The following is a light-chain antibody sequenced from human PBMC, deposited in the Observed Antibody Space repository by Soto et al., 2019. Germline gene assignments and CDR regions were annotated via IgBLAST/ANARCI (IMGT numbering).Light chain of an antibody. V-gene: IGKV3-15*01. Sequence: EIVMTQSPATLSLSPGERATLSCRASQTIDNTLAWYQRKPGQAPRLLIYDASTRATGVPARVSGSGSGTDVTLAISSLQAEEFAGYYGQHYNYGPYTVGQGTKGEIK. CDR1: QTIDNT. CDR2: DAS. CDR3: QHYNYGPYT. J-gene: IGKJ2*01.